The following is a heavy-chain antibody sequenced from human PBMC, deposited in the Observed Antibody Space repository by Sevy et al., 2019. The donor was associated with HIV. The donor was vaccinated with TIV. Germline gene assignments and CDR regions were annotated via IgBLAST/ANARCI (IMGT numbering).Heavy chain of an antibody. CDR1: GYTFTSYD. V-gene: IGHV1-8*01. Sequence: PWPSVKVYCKASGYTFTSYDINWVRQATGQGLEWMGWMNPNSGNTGYAQKFQGRVTMTRNTSISTAYMELSSLRSEDTAVYYCARGIVVVTAHNWFDPWGQGTLVTVSS. CDR3: ARGIVVVTAHNWFDP. J-gene: IGHJ5*02. CDR2: MNPNSGNT. D-gene: IGHD2-21*02.